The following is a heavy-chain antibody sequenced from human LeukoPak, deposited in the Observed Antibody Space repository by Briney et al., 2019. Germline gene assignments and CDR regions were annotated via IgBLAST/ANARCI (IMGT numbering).Heavy chain of an antibody. CDR2: ISSNGGST. Sequence: GGSLRLSCAASGFTFSSYAMHWVRQAPGKGLEYVSAISSNGGSTYYANSVKGRFTISRDNSKNTLYLQMGSLRAEDMAVYYCARASSSWYPISGDDAFDIWGQGTMVTVSS. CDR3: ARASSSWYPISGDDAFDI. CDR1: GFTFSSYA. D-gene: IGHD6-13*01. V-gene: IGHV3-64*01. J-gene: IGHJ3*02.